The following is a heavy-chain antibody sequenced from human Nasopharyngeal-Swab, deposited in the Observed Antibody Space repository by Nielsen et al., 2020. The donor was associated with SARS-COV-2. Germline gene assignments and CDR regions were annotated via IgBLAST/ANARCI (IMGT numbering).Heavy chain of an antibody. Sequence: GESLKISCAASGFTFNTYAISWVRQAPGKVLEWVSVISGSDYSTKYADSVKGRFTISRDNSKNTVNLQMNSLRAEDTAIYYCAKDRDSGDDSDDYYHYYGMDVWGQGTTVTVSS. CDR2: ISGSDYST. CDR3: AKDRDSGDDSDDYYHYYGMDV. J-gene: IGHJ6*02. V-gene: IGHV3-23*01. D-gene: IGHD5-12*01. CDR1: GFTFNTYA.